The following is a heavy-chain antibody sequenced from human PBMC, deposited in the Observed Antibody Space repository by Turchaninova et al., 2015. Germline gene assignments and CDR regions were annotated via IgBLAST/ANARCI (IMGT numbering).Heavy chain of an antibody. D-gene: IGHD6-19*01. CDR1: GFTFRDYG. CDR3: ARDGSXWCPXX. Sequence: QVQLVESGGGVVQPGMSLRLSCVGSGFTFRDYGIHWVRPAPGKGLEWVALVRSGGGDXXXAEXXXGRXXISRXDSRNXXYLXXXSLRADDXXXYYCARDGSXWCPXXWGQGTLVTXSS. V-gene: IGHV3-33*01. J-gene: IGHJ4*02. CDR2: VRSGGGDX.